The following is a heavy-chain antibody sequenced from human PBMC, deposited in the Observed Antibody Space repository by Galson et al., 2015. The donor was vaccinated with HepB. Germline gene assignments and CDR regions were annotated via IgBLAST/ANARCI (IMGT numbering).Heavy chain of an antibody. V-gene: IGHV3-23*01. D-gene: IGHD3-3*01. CDR3: AKDRGGDFWIPYGVDV. J-gene: IGHJ6*02. CDR1: GFTFSSYT. Sequence: LRLSCAASGFTFSSYTMTWVRQTPGKGLEWVSSVSVSGSITKYADSVKGRFTISRDNSKSTLYLRMNSLRAEDTAVYYCAKDRGGDFWIPYGVDVWGQGTTVIVSS. CDR2: VSVSGSIT.